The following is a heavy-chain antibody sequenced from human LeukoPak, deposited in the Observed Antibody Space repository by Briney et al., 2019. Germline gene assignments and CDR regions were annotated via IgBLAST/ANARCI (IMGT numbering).Heavy chain of an antibody. V-gene: IGHV1-18*01. CDR1: GYTFTSYG. CDR2: ISAYNGNT. J-gene: IGHJ4*02. Sequence: ASVKVSCKASGYTFTSYGISWVRQAPGQGLEWMGWISAYNGNTNYAQKLQGRVTMTTDTSTSTAYMELRSLRSDDTAVYHCAREVGSSGYYSRPVPLFIDYWGQGTLVTVSS. D-gene: IGHD3-22*01. CDR3: AREVGSSGYYSRPVPLFIDY.